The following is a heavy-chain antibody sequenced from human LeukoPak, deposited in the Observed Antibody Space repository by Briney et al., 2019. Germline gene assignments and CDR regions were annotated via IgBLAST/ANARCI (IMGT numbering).Heavy chain of an antibody. V-gene: IGHV4-31*03. CDR2: IYYSGST. Sequence: KPSQTLSLTCTVSGGSISSGGYYWSWIRQHPGKGLEWIVYIYYSGSTYYNPSLKSRVTISVDTSKNQFSLKLSSVTAADTAVYYCARGPAGYSSSWSHIDYWGQGTLVTVSS. J-gene: IGHJ4*02. CDR1: GGSISSGGYY. CDR3: ARGPAGYSSSWSHIDY. D-gene: IGHD6-13*01.